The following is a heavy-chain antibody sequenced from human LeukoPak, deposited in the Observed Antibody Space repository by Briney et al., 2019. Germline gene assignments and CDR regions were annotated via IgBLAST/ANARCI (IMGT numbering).Heavy chain of an antibody. J-gene: IGHJ5*02. V-gene: IGHV1-2*02. Sequence: GASVKVSCKASGYTFTDNYMHWVRQAPGQGREWMGCINPNSGGSSYAQKFQGRVTMTRDTSISTAYMELTGLTSDDTAVYYCARVLGYCSSTSCSTGFDPWGQGTLVTVSS. CDR3: ARVLGYCSSTSCSTGFDP. CDR1: GYTFTDNY. D-gene: IGHD2-2*01. CDR2: INPNSGGS.